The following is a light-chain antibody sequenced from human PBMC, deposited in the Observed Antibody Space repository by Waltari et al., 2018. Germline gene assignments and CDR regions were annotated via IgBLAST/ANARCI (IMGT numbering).Light chain of an antibody. CDR1: QRVNSHY. V-gene: IGKV3-20*01. CDR3: QQHGLSPLS. Sequence: ETVLTQSPGTLSLSPGETVTLSCRTRQRVNSHYMAWFQHKPGQAPRLLIYSTSTRATGIPDRFSGSGFGTDFTLTSSRLEPEDSAVYFCQQHGLSPLSFGGGTRVESK. CDR2: STS. J-gene: IGKJ4*01.